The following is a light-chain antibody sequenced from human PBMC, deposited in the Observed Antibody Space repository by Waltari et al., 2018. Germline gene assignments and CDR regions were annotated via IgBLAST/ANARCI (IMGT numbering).Light chain of an antibody. V-gene: IGKV1-6*01. J-gene: IGKJ1*01. CDR1: QGIRND. CDR2: AAS. Sequence: AIQMTQSPSSRSAAVGDRVTITCRASQGIRNDLGWYQQKPGEAPKLLVCAASSLQSGVPSRSSGSGSGTDFTLTISSLQPEDFATYYCLQDYNYPWTFGQGTKVEIK. CDR3: LQDYNYPWT.